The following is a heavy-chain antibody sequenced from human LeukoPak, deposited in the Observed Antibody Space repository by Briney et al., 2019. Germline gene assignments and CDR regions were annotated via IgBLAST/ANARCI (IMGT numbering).Heavy chain of an antibody. D-gene: IGHD6-19*01. V-gene: IGHV4-39*01. CDR1: GGSISSSSHY. CDR2: IYYSGST. J-gene: IGHJ3*02. Sequence: SETLSLTCTVSGGSISSSSHYWGWIRQPPGKGLEWIGSIYYSGSTYYNPSLKSRVTISVDTSKNQFSLKLSSVTAADTAVYYCARAMAGRDAFDIWGQGTMVTVSS. CDR3: ARAMAGRDAFDI.